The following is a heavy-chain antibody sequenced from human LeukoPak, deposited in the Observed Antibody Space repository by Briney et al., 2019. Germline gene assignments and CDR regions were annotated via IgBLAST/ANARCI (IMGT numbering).Heavy chain of an antibody. V-gene: IGHV4-39*07. J-gene: IGHJ5*02. CDR1: GGSISSSSYY. CDR3: ARSNMVRGVPQHP. D-gene: IGHD3-10*01. CDR2: IYYSGSA. Sequence: SETLSLTCTVSGGSISSSSYYWGWIRQPPGKGLEWIGSIYYSGSAYYNPSLKSRVTISVDTSKNQFSLKLSSVTAADTAVYYCARSNMVRGVPQHPWGQGTLVTVSS.